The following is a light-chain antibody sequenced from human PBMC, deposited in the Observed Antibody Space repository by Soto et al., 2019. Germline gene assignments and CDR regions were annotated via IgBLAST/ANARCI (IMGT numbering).Light chain of an antibody. Sequence: QSALTQPASVSGSPGQSITISCTGTSNNIGSYNLVSWYQQHPGKAPKLMIYEGSKRPSGVSNRSSGSKSGNTASLTISGLQAADEADYYCCSYAGSNTWVFGGGTKLTVL. V-gene: IGLV2-23*01. CDR2: EGS. CDR3: CSYAGSNTWV. CDR1: SNNIGSYNL. J-gene: IGLJ3*02.